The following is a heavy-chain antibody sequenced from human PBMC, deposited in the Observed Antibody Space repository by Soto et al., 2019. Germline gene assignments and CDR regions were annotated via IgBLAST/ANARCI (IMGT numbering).Heavy chain of an antibody. D-gene: IGHD2-8*01. V-gene: IGHV3-30*18. CDR3: AKDPKCCTIGSHFLDNWFDP. J-gene: IGHJ5*02. Sequence: GGSLRLSWAASGFTFSNYGMHWVRQTPGKGLEWVAVISYDGSHQFYTDSVKGRFTISRDNSKNTLYLQMNSLKTEDTAMYYCAKDPKCCTIGSHFLDNWFDPWGQGTLVPVSS. CDR1: GFTFSNYG. CDR2: ISYDGSHQ.